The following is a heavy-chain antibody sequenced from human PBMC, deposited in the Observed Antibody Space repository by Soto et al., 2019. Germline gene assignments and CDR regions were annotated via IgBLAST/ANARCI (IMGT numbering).Heavy chain of an antibody. CDR2: IDSDGSGA. CDR3: ATLNSFGSDY. J-gene: IGHJ4*02. V-gene: IGHV3-74*03. D-gene: IGHD5-18*01. Sequence: PGGSLRLSCAASGFTFSRSAMHWVRQAPGKGLVWVSRIDSDGSGAMYADSVKGRLTISRDNAKSTLFLQMNSLRAEDTAVYYCATLNSFGSDYWGRGTLVTVSS. CDR1: GFTFSRSA.